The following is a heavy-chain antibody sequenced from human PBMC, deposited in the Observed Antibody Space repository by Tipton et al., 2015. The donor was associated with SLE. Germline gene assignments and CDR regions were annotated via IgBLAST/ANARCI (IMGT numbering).Heavy chain of an antibody. CDR1: GGSISSGGYY. CDR2: IFSSGST. V-gene: IGHV4-61*02. J-gene: IGHJ4*02. CDR3: ARGGGSYYDY. Sequence: TLSLTCTVSGGSISSGGYYWSWVRQPAGKGLEWIGRIFSSGSTIYNPSIKSRVTLSLDTSKNQFSLGVTSVTAADTAGYYCARGGGSYYDYWGRGTLVTVSS. D-gene: IGHD1-26*01.